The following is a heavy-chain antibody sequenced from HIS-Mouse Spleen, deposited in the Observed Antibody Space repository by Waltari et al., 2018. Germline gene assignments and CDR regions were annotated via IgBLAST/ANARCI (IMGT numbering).Heavy chain of an antibody. J-gene: IGHJ4*02. V-gene: IGHV3-53*01. Sequence: EVQLVESGGGLIQPGGSLRLSCAASGFTVSSNYLSWVRQAPGQGCEWVSVIYSGGSTSYADSVKGRFTISRDNSKNTLYLQMNSLRAEDTAVYYCARVLNWGTFDYWGQGTLVTVSS. CDR2: IYSGGST. D-gene: IGHD7-27*01. CDR1: GFTVSSNY. CDR3: ARVLNWGTFDY.